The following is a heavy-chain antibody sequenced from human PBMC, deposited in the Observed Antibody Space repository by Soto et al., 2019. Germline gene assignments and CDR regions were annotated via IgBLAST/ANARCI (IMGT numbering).Heavy chain of an antibody. J-gene: IGHJ4*01. D-gene: IGHD3-22*01. CDR3: TTESYSTMIVVRLDY. V-gene: IGHV3-15*07. Sequence: EVHLVESGGGLVQPGGSLRLSCAASGFTFSNAWINWVRQAPGKGLEWVGRIKSKTDGGTTHFAAPVKGRFAISRDDSKDMVYLKINSLKTEDTVIYCCTTESYSTMIVVRLDYLGHGTLVTVSS. CDR2: IKSKTDGGTT. CDR1: GFTFSNAW.